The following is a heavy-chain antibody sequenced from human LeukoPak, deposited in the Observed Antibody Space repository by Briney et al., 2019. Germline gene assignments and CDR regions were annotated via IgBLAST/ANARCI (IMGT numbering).Heavy chain of an antibody. CDR3: ASSYGGYDSSGYYSEVDY. V-gene: IGHV3-23*01. CDR2: ISGSGSST. J-gene: IGHJ4*02. Sequence: GGSLRLSCAASGFTFSNYAMSWVRQAPGKGLEWVSAISGSGSSTYYADSVKGRFTISRDNSKNTLYLQMNSLRAEDTAVYYCASSYGGYDSSGYYSEVDYWGQGTLVTVSS. D-gene: IGHD3-22*01. CDR1: GFTFSNYA.